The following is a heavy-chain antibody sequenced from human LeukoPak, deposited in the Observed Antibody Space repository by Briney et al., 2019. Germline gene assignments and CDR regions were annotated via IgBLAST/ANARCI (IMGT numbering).Heavy chain of an antibody. CDR2: INQSGST. V-gene: IGHV4-34*01. CDR3: ARGAPQYIAFDI. Sequence: SETLSLTCAVYGGSFSGYYWSWIRQPPGTGLEWMGEINQSGSTNYNPSLKSRVTISVDSPKNEFSLKLSSVTAADTAVYYCARGAPQYIAFDIWDQGTMVTVSS. CDR1: GGSFSGYY. D-gene: IGHD6-6*01. J-gene: IGHJ3*02.